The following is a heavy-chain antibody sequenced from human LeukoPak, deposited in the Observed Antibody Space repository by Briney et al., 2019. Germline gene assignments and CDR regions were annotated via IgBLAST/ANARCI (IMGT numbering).Heavy chain of an antibody. D-gene: IGHD6-13*01. CDR2: INPNSGGT. J-gene: IGHJ4*02. V-gene: IGHV1-2*06. CDR3: PRARQYSSSWYVNY. CDR1: GYTFTRYY. Sequence: ASVKVSCKPSGYTFTRYYMHWVRQAPGHRLEWMGRINPNSGGTNYAKKSQSRVTMPQHTSLSTPYTPLSSLRSDYTALHYGPRARQYSSSWYVNYWGQGTLVTVSS.